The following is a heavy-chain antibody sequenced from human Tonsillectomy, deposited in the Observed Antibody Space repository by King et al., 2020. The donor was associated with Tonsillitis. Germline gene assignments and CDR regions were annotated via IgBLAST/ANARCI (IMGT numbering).Heavy chain of an antibody. CDR2: INSDGSSI. CDR1: GFTFSKYW. V-gene: IGHV3-74*01. Sequence: VQLVESGGGLVQPGGSLRLSCAASGFTFSKYWMHWVRQAPGKGLVWVSRINSDGSSIRYADSVKGRFTISRDNAKNTLYLQMNTLRAEDTAVYYCARVNDYGDYHYYYYGMDVWGQGPTVTVSS. CDR3: ARVNDYGDYHYYYYGMDV. J-gene: IGHJ6*02. D-gene: IGHD4-17*01.